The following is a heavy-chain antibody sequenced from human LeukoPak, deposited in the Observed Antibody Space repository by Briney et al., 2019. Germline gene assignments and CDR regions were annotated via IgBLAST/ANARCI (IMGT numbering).Heavy chain of an antibody. CDR1: GFTFSDYS. CDR3: ARGIAVAGSFDY. Sequence: GGSLRLSCAASGFTFSDYSMNWVRQAAGKGLEWVSSISSSSSYIYYADSLKGRFTISRDNAKHSLYLQMNSLRAEDTAVYYCARGIAVAGSFDYWGQGTLVTVSS. V-gene: IGHV3-21*01. CDR2: ISSSSSYI. J-gene: IGHJ4*02. D-gene: IGHD6-19*01.